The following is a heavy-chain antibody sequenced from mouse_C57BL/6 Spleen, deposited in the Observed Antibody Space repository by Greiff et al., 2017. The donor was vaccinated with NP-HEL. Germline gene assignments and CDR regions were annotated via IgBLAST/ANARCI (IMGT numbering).Heavy chain of an antibody. V-gene: IGHV14-4*01. CDR3: TTDDGYQFAY. Sequence: EVQLQQSGAELVRPGASVKLSCTASGFTIKDDYMHWVKQRPEQGLEWIGWIDPENGDTEYASKFQGKATITADTSSNTAYLQLSSLTSEDAAVYYCTTDDGYQFAYWGKGTPVTVSA. D-gene: IGHD2-3*01. CDR1: GFTIKDDY. CDR2: IDPENGDT. J-gene: IGHJ3*01.